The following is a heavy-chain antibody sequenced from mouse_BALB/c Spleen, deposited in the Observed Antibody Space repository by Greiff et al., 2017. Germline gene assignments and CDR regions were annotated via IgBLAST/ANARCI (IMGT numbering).Heavy chain of an antibody. Sequence: VLLQQSGPGLVQPSQSLSITCTVSGFSLTSYGVHWVRQSPGKGLVWRGVIWSGGSTDYNAAFISRLSISKDNSKSQVFFKMNSLQANDTAIYYCARGIYYGNYPDYFDYWGQGTTLTVSA. CDR1: GFSLTSYG. J-gene: IGHJ2*01. D-gene: IGHD2-1*01. V-gene: IGHV2-2*02. CDR3: ARGIYYGNYPDYFDY. CDR2: IWSGGST.